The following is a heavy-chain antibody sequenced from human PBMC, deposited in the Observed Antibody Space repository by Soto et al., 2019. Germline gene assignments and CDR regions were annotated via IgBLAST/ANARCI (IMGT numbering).Heavy chain of an antibody. Sequence: QVQLQESGPGLVKPSQTLSLTCTVSGGSISSGGYYWSWIRQHPGKGLEWIGYIYYSGSTYYNPSLKSRVTISVDTSKNQFSLKLSSVTAADTAVYYCARYYDSSGYYRKGTYYYYGMDVWGQGTTVTVSS. J-gene: IGHJ6*02. CDR2: IYYSGST. CDR3: ARYYDSSGYYRKGTYYYYGMDV. CDR1: GGSISSGGYY. V-gene: IGHV4-31*03. D-gene: IGHD3-22*01.